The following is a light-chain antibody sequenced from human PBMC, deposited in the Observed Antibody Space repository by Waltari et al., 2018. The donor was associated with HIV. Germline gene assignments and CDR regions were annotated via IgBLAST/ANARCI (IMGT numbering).Light chain of an antibody. CDR2: EGT. V-gene: IGLV2-23*01. CDR3: CSKAGSRTV. Sequence: QSALTQPASVSGSPGQSITISCTAASSDVGSYNLVSLYQHHPGSPPKLIFYEGTKRPSGVSSRFSASKSGKTASLTISGLQPEDEAEYYCCSKAGSRTVFGPGTKVTVL. CDR1: SSDVGSYNL. J-gene: IGLJ1*01.